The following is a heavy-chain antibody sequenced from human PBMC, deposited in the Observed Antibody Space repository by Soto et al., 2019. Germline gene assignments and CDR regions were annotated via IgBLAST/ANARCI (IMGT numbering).Heavy chain of an antibody. CDR2: INPNSGGT. CDR3: ARSLYYDILTGQYYFDY. CDR1: GYTFTGYY. D-gene: IGHD3-9*01. J-gene: IGHJ4*02. Sequence: ASVKVSCKASGYTFTGYYMHWVRQAPGQGLEWMGWINPNSGGTNYAQKFQGWVTMTRDTSISTAYMELSRLRSDDTAVYYCARSLYYDILTGQYYFDYWGQGTLVTVSS. V-gene: IGHV1-2*04.